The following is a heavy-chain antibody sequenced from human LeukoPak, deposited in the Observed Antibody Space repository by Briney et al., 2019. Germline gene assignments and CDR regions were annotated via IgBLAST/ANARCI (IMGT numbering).Heavy chain of an antibody. D-gene: IGHD6-13*01. CDR2: ISAYNDNT. CDR3: ARARRDSSSSYVY. Sequence: ASVQVSCKASGYTFTSHGISWVRQAPGQGLEWMGRISAYNDNTNYAQNLQGRVTMTTDTSTSTAYMELRSLRSDDTAVYYCARARRDSSSSYVYWGQGTLVTVSS. J-gene: IGHJ4*02. V-gene: IGHV1-18*01. CDR1: GYTFTSHG.